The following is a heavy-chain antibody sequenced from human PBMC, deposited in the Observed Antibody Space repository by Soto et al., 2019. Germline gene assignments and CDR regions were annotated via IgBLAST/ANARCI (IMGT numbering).Heavy chain of an antibody. CDR1: GLNFASYA. CDR2: TSGDAANT. D-gene: IGHD1-20*01. CDR3: AKDITAATRYFDV. J-gene: IGHJ2*01. V-gene: IGHV3-23*01. Sequence: EVQLLESGGGLVQSGGSLRLSCAASGLNFASYAMTWIRQAPGKGLEWVSATSGDAANTQYADSVKGRVTMSRDNSKNTLYLQMNSLRAEDTAVYFCAKDITAATRYFDVWGRGTLVTVSS.